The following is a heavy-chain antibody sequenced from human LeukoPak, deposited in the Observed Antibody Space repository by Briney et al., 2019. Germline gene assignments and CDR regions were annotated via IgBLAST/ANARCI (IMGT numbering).Heavy chain of an antibody. CDR2: IYYSGST. V-gene: IGHV4-59*01. D-gene: IGHD4-11*01. Sequence: PSETLSLTCTVSGGSISSYYWSWIRQPPGKGLEWIGYIYYSGSTNYNPSLKSRVTISVDTSKNQFSLKLSSVTAADTAVYYCARVEITVTNFDYWGQGTLVTVSS. J-gene: IGHJ4*02. CDR1: GGSISSYY. CDR3: ARVEITVTNFDY.